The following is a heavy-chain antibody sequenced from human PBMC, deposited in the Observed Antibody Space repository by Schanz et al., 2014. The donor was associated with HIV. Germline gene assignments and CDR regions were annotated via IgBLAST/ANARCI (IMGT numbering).Heavy chain of an antibody. Sequence: QVQLVESGGGVVQPGRSLRLSCAASGFTFSSYGMHWVRQAPGKGLEWVAVIWYDGSNKYYADSVKGRFAISRDNSKNTLYLQMNSLRAEDTAVYYGARQYYYDSSGYYPFFDYWGQGTLVTVSS. CDR1: GFTFSSYG. J-gene: IGHJ4*02. CDR2: IWYDGSNK. D-gene: IGHD3-22*01. CDR3: ARQYYYDSSGYYPFFDY. V-gene: IGHV3-33*01.